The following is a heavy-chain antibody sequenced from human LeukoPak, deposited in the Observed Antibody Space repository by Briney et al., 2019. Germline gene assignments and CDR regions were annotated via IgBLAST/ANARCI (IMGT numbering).Heavy chain of an antibody. V-gene: IGHV3-21*01. CDR2: ISSRSSYI. Sequence: PGGSLRLSCAASGFTFSSYSMNWVRQAPGKGLEWVSSISSRSSYIFYADSVKGRFTISRDNAKNSLYLQMNSLRAEDTAVYYCARDKENFDYWGQGTLVTVSS. J-gene: IGHJ4*02. CDR1: GFTFSSYS. CDR3: ARDKENFDY.